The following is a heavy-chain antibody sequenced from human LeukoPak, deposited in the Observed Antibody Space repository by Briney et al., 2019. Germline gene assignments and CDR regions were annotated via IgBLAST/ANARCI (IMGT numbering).Heavy chain of an antibody. J-gene: IGHJ6*02. CDR2: IYYSGST. V-gene: IGHV4-59*01. Sequence: ASETLSLTCTVSGGSISSYYWSWIRQPPGRGLEWIGYIYYSGSTNYNPSLKSRVTISVDTSKNQFSLKLSSVTAADTAVYYCAGVVPAARGYYYCGMDVWGQGTTVTVSS. CDR1: GGSISSYY. D-gene: IGHD2-2*01. CDR3: AGVVPAARGYYYCGMDV.